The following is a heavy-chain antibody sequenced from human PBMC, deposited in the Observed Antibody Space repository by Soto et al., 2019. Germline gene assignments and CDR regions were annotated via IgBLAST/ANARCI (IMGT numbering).Heavy chain of an antibody. Sequence: DSVKVSYKVSGTSLSGLPMHWVRQAPGKGLEWMGSLDYEEGERSFAHRFQGRLTVTEDTSTDTAYMELSSLMSEDTAVYYCAAGVTSFDYWGQGTLVTVSS. CDR1: GTSLSGLP. J-gene: IGHJ4*02. V-gene: IGHV1-24*01. CDR3: AAGVTSFDY. CDR2: LDYEEGER. D-gene: IGHD3-10*01.